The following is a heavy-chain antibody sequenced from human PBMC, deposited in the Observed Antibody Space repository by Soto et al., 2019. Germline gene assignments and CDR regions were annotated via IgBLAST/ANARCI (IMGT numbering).Heavy chain of an antibody. Sequence: PGGSLRLSCAASGFTFSDYYMSWIRQAPGKGLEWVSYISSSSSYTNYADSVKGRFTISRDNAKNSLYLQMNSLRAEDTAVYYCARGSRPHYFDYWGKGTLVTVS. CDR2: ISSSSSYT. D-gene: IGHD2-2*01. J-gene: IGHJ4*02. CDR3: ARGSRPHYFDY. V-gene: IGHV3-11*06. CDR1: GFTFSDYY.